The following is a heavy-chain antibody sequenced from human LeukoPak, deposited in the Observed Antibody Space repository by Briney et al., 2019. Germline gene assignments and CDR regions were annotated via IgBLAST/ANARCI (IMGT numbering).Heavy chain of an antibody. D-gene: IGHD2-15*01. CDR1: GFAFSSYS. Sequence: GGSLRLSCAASGFAFSSYSMNWVRQAPGKGLEWVSSISSSSSYIYYADSVKGRFTISRDNAKNSLYLQMNSLRAEDTAVYYCARALNALGYCSGGSCYSPADYWGQGTLVTVSS. V-gene: IGHV3-21*01. CDR3: ARALNALGYCSGGSCYSPADY. CDR2: ISSSSSYI. J-gene: IGHJ4*02.